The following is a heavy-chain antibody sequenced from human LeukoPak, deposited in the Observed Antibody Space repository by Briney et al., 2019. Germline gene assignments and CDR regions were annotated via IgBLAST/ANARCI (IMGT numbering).Heavy chain of an antibody. CDR2: ISYDGSNK. D-gene: IGHD6-13*01. J-gene: IGHJ4*02. CDR1: GFTFSSYG. Sequence: QPGGSLRLSCAASGFTFSSYGMHWVRQAPGKGLEWVAVISYDGSNKYYADSVKGRFTISRDNSKNTLYLQMNSLRAEDTAVYYCAKELGGYKRESQQQLAFDYWGQGTLVTVSS. CDR3: AKELGGYKRESQQQLAFDY. V-gene: IGHV3-30*18.